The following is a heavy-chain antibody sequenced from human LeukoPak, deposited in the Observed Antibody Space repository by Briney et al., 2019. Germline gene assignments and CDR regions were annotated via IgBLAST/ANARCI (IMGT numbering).Heavy chain of an antibody. CDR1: GGFFSGYY. D-gene: IGHD6-19*01. V-gene: IGHV4-34*01. CDR2: INHSGST. J-gene: IGHJ1*01. Sequence: PSETLSLTCAVYGGFFSGYYWSWIRQPPGKGLEWIGEINHSGSTNYNPSLKSRVTISVDTSKNQFSLKLSSVTAADTAVYYCARNLKQWLVRGGFQHWGQGTLVTVSS. CDR3: ARNLKQWLVRGGFQH.